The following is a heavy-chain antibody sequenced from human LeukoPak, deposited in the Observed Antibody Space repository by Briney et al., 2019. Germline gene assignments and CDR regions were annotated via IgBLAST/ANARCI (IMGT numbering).Heavy chain of an antibody. J-gene: IGHJ4*02. CDR2: ISSSGSTI. V-gene: IGHV3-11*04. Sequence: GGSLRLSCAASGFTFSDYYMSWIRQAPGKGLEWVSYISSSGSTIYYADSVKGRFTISRDNAKNSLYLQMNSLRAEDTAVYYCAKDLHQSIAAAGTHFDYWGQGTLVTVSS. CDR1: GFTFSDYY. D-gene: IGHD6-13*01. CDR3: AKDLHQSIAAAGTHFDY.